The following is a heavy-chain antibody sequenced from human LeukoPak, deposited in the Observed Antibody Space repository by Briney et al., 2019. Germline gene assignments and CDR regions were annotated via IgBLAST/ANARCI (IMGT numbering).Heavy chain of an antibody. CDR2: MNPNSGNT. D-gene: IGHD3-22*01. V-gene: IGHV1-8*03. CDR3: ARGWDYYDSSGPNLGFDP. J-gene: IGHJ5*02. Sequence: ASVKVSCKASGHTFTSYDINWVRQATGQGLEWMGWMNPNSGNTGYAQKFQGRVTITRNTSISTAYMELSSLRSEDTAVYYCARGWDYYDSSGPNLGFDPWGQGTLVTVSS. CDR1: GHTFTSYD.